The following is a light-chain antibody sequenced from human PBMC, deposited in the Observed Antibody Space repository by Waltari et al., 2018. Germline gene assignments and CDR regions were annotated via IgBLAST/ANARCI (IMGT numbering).Light chain of an antibody. J-gene: IGLJ2*01. V-gene: IGLV7-46*01. Sequence: QAVVTQEPSLTVSPGGTVTLTCDSNPGTVTSGHSSYWFQQRPGQAPRTLIYDTVNKHSWTPARFSGSLLGGKAALTLSGAQPEDEADYYCSLSYSGVRVFGGGTKLTVL. CDR1: PGTVTSGHS. CDR3: SLSYSGVRV. CDR2: DTV.